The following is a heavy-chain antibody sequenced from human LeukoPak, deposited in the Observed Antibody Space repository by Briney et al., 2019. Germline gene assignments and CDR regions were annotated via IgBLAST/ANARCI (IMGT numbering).Heavy chain of an antibody. D-gene: IGHD1-1*01. Sequence: GGSLRLSCAASGFTFSSYWMHWVRQAPGKGRVWVSRINSDGSSTSYADSVKGRFTISRDNAKNTLYLQMNSLRAEDTAVYYCARDYHRTGDFDYWGQGTLVTVSS. CDR2: INSDGSST. V-gene: IGHV3-74*01. CDR1: GFTFSSYW. CDR3: ARDYHRTGDFDY. J-gene: IGHJ4*02.